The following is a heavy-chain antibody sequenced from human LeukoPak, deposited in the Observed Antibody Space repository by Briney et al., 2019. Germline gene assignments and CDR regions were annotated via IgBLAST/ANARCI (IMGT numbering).Heavy chain of an antibody. CDR2: IIPIFGTA. CDR3: ARDPVPAALHDAFDI. Sequence: GASVKVSCKASGGTFSSYAIGWVRQAPGQGLEWMGGIIPIFGTANYAQKFQGRVTITTDESTSTAYMELSSLRSEDTAVYYCARDPVPAALHDAFDIWGQGTMVTVSS. CDR1: GGTFSSYA. V-gene: IGHV1-69*05. D-gene: IGHD2-2*01. J-gene: IGHJ3*02.